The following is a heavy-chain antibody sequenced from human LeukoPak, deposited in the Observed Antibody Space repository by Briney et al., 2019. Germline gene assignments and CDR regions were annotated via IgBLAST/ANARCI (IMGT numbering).Heavy chain of an antibody. V-gene: IGHV3-30*02. D-gene: IGHD5-12*01. CDR1: GFTFSSYG. J-gene: IGHJ4*02. CDR2: IRYDGSNK. Sequence: PGGSLRLSCAASGFTFSSYGMHWVRQAPGKGLEWVAFIRYDGSNKYYADSVKGRFTISRDNSKNTLYLQMNSLRAEDTAVYYCAKDPRFLVATITGYWGQGTLVTVSS. CDR3: AKDPRFLVATITGY.